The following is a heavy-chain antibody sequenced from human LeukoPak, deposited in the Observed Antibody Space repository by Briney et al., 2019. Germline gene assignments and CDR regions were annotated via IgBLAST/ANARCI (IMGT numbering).Heavy chain of an antibody. CDR2: ISSSGSTI. Sequence: PGGSLRLSCAASGFTFSSYEMNWVRQAPGKGLEWVSYISSSGSTIYYADSVKGRFTISRDNAKNSLYLQMNSLRAEDTAVYYCASIYYGSGTDPQDYRGQGTLVTVSS. J-gene: IGHJ4*02. D-gene: IGHD3-10*01. CDR3: ASIYYGSGTDPQDY. V-gene: IGHV3-48*03. CDR1: GFTFSSYE.